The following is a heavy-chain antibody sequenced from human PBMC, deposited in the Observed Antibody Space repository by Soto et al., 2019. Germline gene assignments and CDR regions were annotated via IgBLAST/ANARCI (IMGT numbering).Heavy chain of an antibody. V-gene: IGHV4-31*03. J-gene: IGHJ6*03. Sequence: PSATLSLTCTVSGGSISSGGYYWSWIRQHPGKGLEWIGYIYYSGSTYYNPSLKSRVTISVDTSKNQFSLKLSSVTAADTAVYYCAREVGYGTDGDYYYYYMDVWGKGTTVTVSS. CDR3: AREVGYGTDGDYYYYYMDV. D-gene: IGHD4-17*01. CDR1: GGSISSGGYY. CDR2: IYYSGST.